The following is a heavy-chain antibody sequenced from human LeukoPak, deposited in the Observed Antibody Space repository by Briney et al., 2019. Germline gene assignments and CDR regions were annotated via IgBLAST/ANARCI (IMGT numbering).Heavy chain of an antibody. V-gene: IGHV4-38-2*02. CDR2: IYHSGST. Sequence: SETLSLTCTVSGGSISSGYYWGWIRQPPGKGLEWVGSIYHSGSTYYNPSLKSRVTISVDTSKNQFSLKLSSVTAADTAVYYCARGTVTALHDAFDIWGQGTMVTVSS. CDR3: ARGTVTALHDAFDI. CDR1: GGSISSGYY. D-gene: IGHD4-17*01. J-gene: IGHJ3*02.